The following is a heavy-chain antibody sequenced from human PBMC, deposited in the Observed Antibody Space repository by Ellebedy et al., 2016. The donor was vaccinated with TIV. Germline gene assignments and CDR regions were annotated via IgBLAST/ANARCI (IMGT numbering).Heavy chain of an antibody. CDR2: ISGSGGST. CDR1: GFTFSSYA. J-gene: IGHJ2*01. CDR3: AKGGVRDGYNSDWYFDR. Sequence: GGSLRLSXAASGFTFSSYAMSWVRQAPGKGLEWVSAISGSGGSTYYADSVKGRFTISRDNSKNTLYLQMNSLRAEDTAVYYCAKGGVRDGYNSDWYFDRWGRGTLVTVSS. V-gene: IGHV3-23*01. D-gene: IGHD5-24*01.